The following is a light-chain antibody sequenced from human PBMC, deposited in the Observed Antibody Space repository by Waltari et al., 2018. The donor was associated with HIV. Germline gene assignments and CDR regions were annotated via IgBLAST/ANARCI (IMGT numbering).Light chain of an antibody. V-gene: IGLV1-44*01. CDR2: SNN. CDR3: AAWDDSLNGWV. J-gene: IGLJ3*02. CDR1: SSNIGTNT. Sequence: QSVLTQPTSASGTPGQRVTISCSGSSSNIGTNTVNWYQKFPGTAPKLHIYSNNQRPSGVPDRFAGSKSGTSASLAISGLQSEVEADYYCAAWDDSLNGWVFGGGTKLTVL.